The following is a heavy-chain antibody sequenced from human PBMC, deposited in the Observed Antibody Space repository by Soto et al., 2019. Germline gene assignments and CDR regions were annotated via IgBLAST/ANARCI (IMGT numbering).Heavy chain of an antibody. J-gene: IGHJ3*01. CDR1: GFTFSSYW. CDR3: ANLYIGAIDV. CDR2: IKYDGSDT. V-gene: IGHV3-74*01. Sequence: GGSLRFSCVASGFTFSSYWMHWVRQAPGKGLVWVSRIKYDGSDTSYADSVQGRFTISRDNAKNTLYLQMNSLRAEDTALYYCANLYIGAIDVWGQGTMVTVSS.